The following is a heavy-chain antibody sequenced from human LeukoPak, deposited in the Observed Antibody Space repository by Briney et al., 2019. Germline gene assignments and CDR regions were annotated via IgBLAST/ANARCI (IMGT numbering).Heavy chain of an antibody. CDR2: NNPNSGAT. Sequence: GASVKVSCKASGYTFTGYYIHWVRLAPGQGLEWMGWNNPNSGATKYAQKFQGRVTMTRDTSISTAYLELSRLTSDDTAIYYCTGDPDDRRGYYPIDFWGQGTLVTVSS. D-gene: IGHD3-22*01. CDR3: TGDPDDRRGYYPIDF. J-gene: IGHJ4*02. V-gene: IGHV1-2*02. CDR1: GYTFTGYY.